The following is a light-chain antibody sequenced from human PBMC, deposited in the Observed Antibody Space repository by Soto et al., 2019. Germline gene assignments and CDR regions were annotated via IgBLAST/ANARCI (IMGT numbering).Light chain of an antibody. CDR1: QSISSN. Sequence: EILMTQSQATLSVSLGERATLSCRASQSISSNLAWYTQKPGQAPRRLISGASTRVIGVPARFSRGRSGTELILSSSSRQSEDDVVYECHQYKGWPPYTFGQRNKLEIK. CDR3: HQYKGWPPYT. CDR2: GAS. J-gene: IGKJ2*01. V-gene: IGKV3-15*01.